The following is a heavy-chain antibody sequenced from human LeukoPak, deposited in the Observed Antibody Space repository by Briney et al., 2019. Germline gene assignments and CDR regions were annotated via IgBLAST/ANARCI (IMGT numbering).Heavy chain of an antibody. J-gene: IGHJ5*02. CDR3: ARVGIVVRGVIMYNWFDP. V-gene: IGHV1-8*01. D-gene: IGHD3-10*01. Sequence: ASVKVSCKASGYTFTSYDINWVRQATGQGLEWMGWMNPNSGNTGYAQKFQGRVTMTRNTSISTAYMELSSLRSEDTAVYYCARVGIVVRGVIMYNWFDPWGQGTLVTVSS. CDR1: GYTFTSYD. CDR2: MNPNSGNT.